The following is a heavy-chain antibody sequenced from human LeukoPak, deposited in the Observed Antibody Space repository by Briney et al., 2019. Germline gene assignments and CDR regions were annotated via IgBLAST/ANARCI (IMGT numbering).Heavy chain of an antibody. J-gene: IGHJ4*02. Sequence: SETLSLTCTVSGGSISSSNYYWGWIRQPPGTGLEWIGSIYYSGNTYYNPSLKSRVTISVDTSKNQFSLKLSSVTAADTALYYCARLRSIGSTMVRGVAGFDYWGQGTLVTVSS. V-gene: IGHV4-39*01. D-gene: IGHD3-10*01. CDR1: GGSISSSNYY. CDR2: IYYSGNT. CDR3: ARLRSIGSTMVRGVAGFDY.